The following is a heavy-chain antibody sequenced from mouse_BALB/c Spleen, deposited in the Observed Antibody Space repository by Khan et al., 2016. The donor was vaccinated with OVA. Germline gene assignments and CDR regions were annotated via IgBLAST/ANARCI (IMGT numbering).Heavy chain of an antibody. CDR2: ISFSGAT. CDR1: GYSITSDYA. CDR3: ARRHFGDDSAFLTY. D-gene: IGHD2-2*01. V-gene: IGHV3-2*02. J-gene: IGHJ3*01. Sequence: EVQLVESGPGLVKPSQSLSLTCTVTGYSITSDYAWNWIRQFPGNKLEWMGYISFSGATSYNPSLKSRISITRDTSKNQFFLHLSSVSAEDSATYDCARRHFGDDSAFLTYWGQGTLVTVSA.